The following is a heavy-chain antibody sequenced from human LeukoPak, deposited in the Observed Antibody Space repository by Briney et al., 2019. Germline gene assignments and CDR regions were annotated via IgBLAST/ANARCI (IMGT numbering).Heavy chain of an antibody. V-gene: IGHV3-74*01. Sequence: GGSLRLSCAASGFTFSSYWMHWVRQAPGKGLVWVSRISGDGSTTSYADSVKGRFTISRDNAKNTLYLQMNSLRAEDTAVYYCAREAVAYDAFDIWGQGALVTVSS. CDR1: GFTFSSYW. CDR2: ISGDGSTT. CDR3: AREAVAYDAFDI. J-gene: IGHJ3*02. D-gene: IGHD6-19*01.